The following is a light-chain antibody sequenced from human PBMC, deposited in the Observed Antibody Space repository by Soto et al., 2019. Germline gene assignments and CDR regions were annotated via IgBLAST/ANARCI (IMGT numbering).Light chain of an antibody. V-gene: IGLV2-14*01. CDR3: CSYTGSATLV. J-gene: IGLJ3*02. Sequence: QSALTQPASVSGSPGQSITISCSGTTNDIGGYNYVSWYPHHPGKVPKVIIYEVRNRPSGVSNRFSGSESGNTASLTISGLQAEDEADYYCCSYTGSATLVFGGGAKGTVL. CDR1: TNDIGGYNY. CDR2: EVR.